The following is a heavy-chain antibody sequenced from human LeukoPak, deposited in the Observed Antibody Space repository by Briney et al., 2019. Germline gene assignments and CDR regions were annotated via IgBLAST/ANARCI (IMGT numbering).Heavy chain of an antibody. CDR3: ARRMVSNAFDM. CDR2: VNHSGST. V-gene: IGHV4-34*01. Sequence: SETLSLTCAVYGGSFSGYYWSWIRQPPGKGLEWIGDVNHSGSTNYNPSLKSRVTISVDTSKNQFSLKLSSVTAADTAVYYCARRMVSNAFDMWGQGTMVTVSS. J-gene: IGHJ3*02. D-gene: IGHD3-10*01. CDR1: GGSFSGYY.